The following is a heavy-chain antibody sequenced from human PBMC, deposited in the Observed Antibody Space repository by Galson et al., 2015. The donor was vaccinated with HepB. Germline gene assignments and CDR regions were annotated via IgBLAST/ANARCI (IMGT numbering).Heavy chain of an antibody. V-gene: IGHV3-15*01. J-gene: IGHJ4*02. CDR3: AKSGARRFTRPIDY. CDR2: IKSKTDGGTT. Sequence: SLRLSCAASGFTFSNAWMSWVRQAPGKGLEWVGRIKSKTDGGTTDYTAPVKGRFTISRDDSKNTLYLQMNSLRAEDTAVYYCAKSGARRFTRPIDYWGQGTLVTVSS. CDR1: GFTFSNAW. D-gene: IGHD2-15*01.